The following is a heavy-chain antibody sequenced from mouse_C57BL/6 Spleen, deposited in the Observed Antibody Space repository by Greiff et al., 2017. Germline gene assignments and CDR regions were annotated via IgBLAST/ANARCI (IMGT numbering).Heavy chain of an antibody. V-gene: IGHV1-22*01. CDR1: GYTFTDYN. Sequence: VQLQQSGPELVKPGASVKMSCKASGYTFTDYNMHWVKQSHGKSLEWIGYINPNNGGTSYNQKFKGKATLTVNKSSSTAYMELRSLTSEDSAVYYCSTGPYYFDDWGQGTTLTVSS. CDR3: STGPYYFDD. D-gene: IGHD4-1*01. CDR2: INPNNGGT. J-gene: IGHJ2*01.